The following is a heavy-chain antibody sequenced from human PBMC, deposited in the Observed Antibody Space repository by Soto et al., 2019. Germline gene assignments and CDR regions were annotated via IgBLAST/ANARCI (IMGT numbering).Heavy chain of an antibody. V-gene: IGHV4-4*02. CDR3: ARDQYYYDGGYYGMDV. Sequence: QVQLQESGPGLVKPSGTLSLTCAVSGGSISSSNWWSWVRQPPGKGLEWIGEIYHSGSTNYNPSLQSRVTISVDKSKNQLSLKLSSVTAADTAVYYCARDQYYYDGGYYGMDVWGQGTTVTVSS. D-gene: IGHD3-22*01. CDR1: GGSISSSNW. CDR2: IYHSGST. J-gene: IGHJ6*02.